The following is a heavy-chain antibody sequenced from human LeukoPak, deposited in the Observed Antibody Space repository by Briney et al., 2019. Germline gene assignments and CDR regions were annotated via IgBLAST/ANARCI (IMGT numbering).Heavy chain of an antibody. D-gene: IGHD3-3*01. CDR2: IYYSGST. CDR1: GGSISSHY. V-gene: IGHV4-59*11. Sequence: SETLSLTCTVSGGSISSHYWSWIRQPPGKGLEWIGYIYYSGSTNYNPSLKSRVTISVDTSKNQFSLKLSSVTAADTAVYYCARAYRFGVVIASFDYWGQGTLVTVSS. J-gene: IGHJ4*02. CDR3: ARAYRFGVVIASFDY.